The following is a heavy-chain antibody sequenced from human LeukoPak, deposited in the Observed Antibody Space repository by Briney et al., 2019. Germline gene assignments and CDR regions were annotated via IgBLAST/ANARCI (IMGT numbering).Heavy chain of an antibody. CDR3: ARATWVRGVIIY. Sequence: GASVKVSCKASGYTFTGYYMHWVRQAPGHGLEWMGWINPDSGGTNYAQKFQGRVTMTRDTSISTAYMELSRLRSDDTAVYYCARATWVRGVIIYWGQGTLVTVSS. J-gene: IGHJ4*02. D-gene: IGHD3-10*01. CDR2: INPDSGGT. V-gene: IGHV1-2*02. CDR1: GYTFTGYY.